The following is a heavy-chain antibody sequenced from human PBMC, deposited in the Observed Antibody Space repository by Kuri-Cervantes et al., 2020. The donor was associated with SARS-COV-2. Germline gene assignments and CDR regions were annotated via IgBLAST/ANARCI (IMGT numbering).Heavy chain of an antibody. J-gene: IGHJ3*02. D-gene: IGHD4/OR15-4a*01. CDR1: GGTFSSYA. CDR3: ARRGAFDNSAPNTFDI. Sequence: SVKVSCKASGGTFSSYAISWVRQAPGQGLEWMGGIIPIFGTANYAQKFQGRVTITADKSTSTAYMELSSLRSEDTAVYYCARRGAFDNSAPNTFDIRGQGTVVTVSS. V-gene: IGHV1-69*06. CDR2: IIPIFGTA.